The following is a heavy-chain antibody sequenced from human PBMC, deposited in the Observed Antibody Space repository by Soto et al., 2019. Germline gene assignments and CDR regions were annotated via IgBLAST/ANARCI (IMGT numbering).Heavy chain of an antibody. CDR2: ISYDGSNK. CDR3: ARDRNYDSSGYPDY. Sequence: QVQLVESGGGVVQPGRSLRLSCAASGFTFSSYAMHWVRQALGKGLEWVAVISYDGSNKYYADSVKGRFTISRDNSKNTLYLQMNSLRAEDTAVYYCARDRNYDSSGYPDYWGQGTLVTVSS. CDR1: GFTFSSYA. J-gene: IGHJ4*02. V-gene: IGHV3-30-3*01. D-gene: IGHD3-22*01.